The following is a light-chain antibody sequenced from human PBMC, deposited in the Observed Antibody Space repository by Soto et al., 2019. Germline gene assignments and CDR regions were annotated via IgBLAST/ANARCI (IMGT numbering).Light chain of an antibody. CDR1: QSVSSN. CDR2: GAS. J-gene: IGKJ4*01. V-gene: IGKV3-15*01. Sequence: EIVMTQSPATLSVSPGERATLSCWASQSVSSNLAWYQQKPGQAPRLLIYGASTRATGVPARFSGSGSGTEFTLTISSLQSEDFAIYYCQQYKSCPPLTFGGGTQVEI. CDR3: QQYKSCPPLT.